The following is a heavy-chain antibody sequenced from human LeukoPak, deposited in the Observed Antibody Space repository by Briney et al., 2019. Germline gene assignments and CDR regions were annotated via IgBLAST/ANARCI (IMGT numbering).Heavy chain of an antibody. D-gene: IGHD3-22*01. Sequence: GGSLRLSCAASGFTLSGSAMHWVRQASGKGLEWVGRIRSKANSYATAYAASVKGRFTISRDDSKNTAYLQMNSLKTEDTAVYYCTRLGDYDSSGGDYWGQGTLVTVSS. CDR3: TRLGDYDSSGGDY. J-gene: IGHJ4*02. V-gene: IGHV3-73*01. CDR1: GFTLSGSA. CDR2: IRSKANSYAT.